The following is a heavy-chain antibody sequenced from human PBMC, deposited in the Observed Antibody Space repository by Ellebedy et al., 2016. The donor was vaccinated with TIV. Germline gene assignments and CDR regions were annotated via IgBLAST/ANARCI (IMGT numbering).Heavy chain of an antibody. CDR3: TRSYGDYGAYGMDV. CDR1: GFTFSGSA. CDR2: VRSKTNSYAT. V-gene: IGHV3-73*01. Sequence: GESLKISCAAPGFTFSGSAMHWVRQASGKGLEWIGRVRSKTNSYATAYAASVTGRFTISRDDSKNTAFLQMNSLKTEDTAVYYCTRSYGDYGAYGMDVWGQGTTVTVSS. D-gene: IGHD4-17*01. J-gene: IGHJ6*02.